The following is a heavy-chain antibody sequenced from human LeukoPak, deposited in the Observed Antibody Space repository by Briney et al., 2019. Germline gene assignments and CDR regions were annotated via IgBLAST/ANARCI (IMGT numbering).Heavy chain of an antibody. CDR1: GYTFTSYG. Sequence: SVKVSCKASGYTFTSYGISWVRQAPGQGLEWMGGIIPIFGTANYAQKFQGRVTITADESTSTAYMELSSLRSEDTAVYYCARGRLNRDGYNYFDYWGQGTLVTVSS. CDR3: ARGRLNRDGYNYFDY. CDR2: IIPIFGTA. V-gene: IGHV1-69*13. J-gene: IGHJ4*02. D-gene: IGHD5-24*01.